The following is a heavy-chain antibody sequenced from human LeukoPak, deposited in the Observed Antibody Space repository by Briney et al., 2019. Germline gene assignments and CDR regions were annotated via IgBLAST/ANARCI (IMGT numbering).Heavy chain of an antibody. CDR3: AVAGGYCTGGVCYRS. CDR1: GGTFSSYA. CDR2: IIPIFGTA. D-gene: IGHD2-8*02. J-gene: IGHJ4*02. Sequence: GASVKVSCKASGGTFSSYAISWVRQAPGQGLEWMGGIIPIFGTANYAQKFQGRVTITADESTSTAYMELSSLRSEDTAVYYCAVAGGYCTGGVCYRSWGQGTLVTVSS. V-gene: IGHV1-69*13.